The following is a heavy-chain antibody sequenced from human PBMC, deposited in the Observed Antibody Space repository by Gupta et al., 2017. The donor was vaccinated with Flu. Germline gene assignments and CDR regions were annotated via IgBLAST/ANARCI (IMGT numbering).Heavy chain of an antibody. D-gene: IGHD1-26*01. CDR1: GFTFDGYG. Sequence: EVQLVESGGGVVRPGGSLRLSCAASGFTFDGYGLDWVRQRPGKGLECVATINTNGDGTTYADSVKGRFTISRDNAKNSLYLQMNSLRVEDTACYYCARVKVGATLDHWGQGTLVTVSS. V-gene: IGHV3-20*04. CDR3: ARVKVGATLDH. J-gene: IGHJ5*02. CDR2: INTNGDGT.